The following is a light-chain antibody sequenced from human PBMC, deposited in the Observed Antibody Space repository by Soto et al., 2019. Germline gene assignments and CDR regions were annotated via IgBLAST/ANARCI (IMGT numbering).Light chain of an antibody. CDR2: RVS. Sequence: DIVMTQSPLSLPVTLGQPASISCRSSQSLVHGDGNTYLNWYLQRPGQSPRRLIYRVSNRDSGVPDRFSGSETGTDFTLKISRVEAEDVGVYYCMQGTYRRTFGQGTKVEIK. CDR3: MQGTYRRT. CDR1: QSLVHGDGNTY. V-gene: IGKV2-30*02. J-gene: IGKJ1*01.